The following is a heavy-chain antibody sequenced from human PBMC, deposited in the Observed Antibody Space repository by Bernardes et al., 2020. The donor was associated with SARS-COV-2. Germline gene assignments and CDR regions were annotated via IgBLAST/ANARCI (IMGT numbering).Heavy chain of an antibody. CDR2: INPNSGGT. J-gene: IGHJ6*02. CDR3: AIPPTNYDRYGMDV. Sequence: ASVKVSCKASGYPFTGYYMHWVRQAPGQGLKWMGWINPNSGGTNYAQKFQGRVTMTRDTSISTAHMELSRLRSDDTAVYYCAIPPTNYDRYGMDVWGQGTTVTVSS. V-gene: IGHV1-2*02. D-gene: IGHD3-22*01. CDR1: GYPFTGYY.